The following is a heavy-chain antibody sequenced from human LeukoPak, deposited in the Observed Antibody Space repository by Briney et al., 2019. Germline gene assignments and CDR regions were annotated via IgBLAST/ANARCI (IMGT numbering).Heavy chain of an antibody. CDR2: IRYDGSNK. D-gene: IGHD7-27*01. J-gene: IGHJ4*02. Sequence: GGSLRLSCAASGFTFSSYGMHWVRQAPGKGLEWVAFIRYDGSNKYYADSVKGRFTISRDNSKNTLYLQMNSLRAEDTAVYYCARVNPTPNGPLTGDGPFDYWGQGTLVTVSS. V-gene: IGHV3-30*02. CDR1: GFTFSSYG. CDR3: ARVNPTPNGPLTGDGPFDY.